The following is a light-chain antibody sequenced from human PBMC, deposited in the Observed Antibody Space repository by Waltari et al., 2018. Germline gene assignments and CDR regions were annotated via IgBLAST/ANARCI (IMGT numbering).Light chain of an antibody. CDR3: QHHFRLPAT. J-gene: IGKJ1*01. V-gene: IGKV3-20*01. CDR1: QSFSRY. CDR2: GAS. Sequence: IMLTQSPGTLSLSPGERGTLYCRASQSFSRYLAWYQQKPGQAPRLLIYGASTRATGIPDRFSGSGSGTDFSLTISGLEPEDSAVYYCQHHFRLPATFGQGTKVEIK.